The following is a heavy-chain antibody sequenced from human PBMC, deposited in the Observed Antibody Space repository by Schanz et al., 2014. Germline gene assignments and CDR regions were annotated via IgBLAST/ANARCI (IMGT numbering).Heavy chain of an antibody. V-gene: IGHV3-7*05. CDR3: AKGRFGELSAFDI. CDR1: TFTFSSDW. CDR2: IKEDGSVK. J-gene: IGHJ3*02. D-gene: IGHD3-10*01. Sequence: EVQLLESGGGLVQPGGSLKLSCAASTFTFSSDWMSWVRQAPGKGLEWVANIKEDGSVKDYVDSVKGRFTISRDNAKNSLYLQMTSLRAEDTAVYYCAKGRFGELSAFDIWGQGTMXTVSS.